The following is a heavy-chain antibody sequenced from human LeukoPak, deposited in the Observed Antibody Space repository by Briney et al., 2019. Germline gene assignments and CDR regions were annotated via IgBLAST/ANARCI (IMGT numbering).Heavy chain of an antibody. CDR2: ISDDSSFT. J-gene: IGHJ4*02. CDR3: AKGRCSGVGCDSFHS. V-gene: IGHV3-23*01. CDR1: GLRFRSYA. Sequence: GGSLRLSCVASGLRFRSYAMNWVRQAPGKGLECISTISDDSSFTYYADSVKGRSAISRGDSKNTLYLQMNNLKVEDTAVYYCAKGRCSGVGCDSFHSWGQGALVTVSS. D-gene: IGHD2-15*01.